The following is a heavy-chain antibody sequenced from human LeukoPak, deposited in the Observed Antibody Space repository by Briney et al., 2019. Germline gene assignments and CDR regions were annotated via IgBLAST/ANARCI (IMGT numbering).Heavy chain of an antibody. CDR1: GYTLTELS. D-gene: IGHD6-19*01. CDR2: FDPEDGET. V-gene: IGHV1-24*01. CDR3: APIARYSSGWELDY. J-gene: IGHJ4*02. Sequence: ASVKVSCKVSGYTLTELSMHWVRQAPGKGLEWMGGFDPEDGETIYAQKFQGRVTMTEDTSTDTAYMELGSLRSEDTAVYYCAPIARYSSGWELDYWGQGTLVTVSS.